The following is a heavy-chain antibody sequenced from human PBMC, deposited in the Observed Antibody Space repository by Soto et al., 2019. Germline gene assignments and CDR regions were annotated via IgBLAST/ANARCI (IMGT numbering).Heavy chain of an antibody. D-gene: IGHD3-10*01. CDR3: ARGTTMVRGLSD. CDR2: INSDGSST. Sequence: EVQLVESGGGLVQPGGSLRLSCAASGFPFSSYWMHWVRQAPGKGLVWVSRINSDGSSTSYADSVKGRFTISRDNAKNTLYLQMNSLRAEDTAVYYCARGTTMVRGLSDWGQGTLVTVSS. J-gene: IGHJ4*02. CDR1: GFPFSSYW. V-gene: IGHV3-74*01.